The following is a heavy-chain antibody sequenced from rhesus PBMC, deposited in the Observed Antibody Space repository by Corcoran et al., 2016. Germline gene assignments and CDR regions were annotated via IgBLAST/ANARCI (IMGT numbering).Heavy chain of an antibody. CDR2: INTGGGST. J-gene: IGHJ5-1*01. CDR3: AKANHDRFDV. Sequence: EVQLVESGVGLVQPGGSMRLSCTGSGFPFRGYYMYWVRPGPGKGLEWVSSINTGGGSTWYTDSVKGRFTMSKENAKNTLYLQMDSLRAEDTAVYYCAKANHDRFDVWGAGVLVTVST. CDR1: GFPFRGYY. V-gene: IGHV3-8*01.